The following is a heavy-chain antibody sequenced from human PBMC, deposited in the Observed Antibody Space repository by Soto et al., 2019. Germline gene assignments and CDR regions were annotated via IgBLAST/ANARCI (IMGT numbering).Heavy chain of an antibody. V-gene: IGHV5-10-1*01. CDR3: ARGGCSGGSCYGNYYYYGMDV. Sequence: GESLKISCKGSGYSFTSYWISWVRQMPGKGMERMGRIDPSDSYTNYSPSFQGHVTISADKSISTAYLQWSSLKASDTAMYYCARGGCSGGSCYGNYYYYGMDVWGQGTTVTVSS. CDR1: GYSFTSYW. J-gene: IGHJ6*02. CDR2: IDPSDSYT. D-gene: IGHD2-15*01.